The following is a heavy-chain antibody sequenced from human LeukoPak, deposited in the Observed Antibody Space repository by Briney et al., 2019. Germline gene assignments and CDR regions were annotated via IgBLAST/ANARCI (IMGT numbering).Heavy chain of an antibody. D-gene: IGHD3-10*01. J-gene: IGHJ4*02. CDR2: ISSSGSTI. V-gene: IGHV3-48*03. Sequence: SGGSLRLSCAASGFTFSSYEMNWVRQAPGKGLEWVSYISSSGSTIYYADSVKGRFTISRDNAKNSLYLQMNSLRAEDTAVYYCVRDRYYGSGSWDYWGQGALVTVSS. CDR1: GFTFSSYE. CDR3: VRDRYYGSGSWDY.